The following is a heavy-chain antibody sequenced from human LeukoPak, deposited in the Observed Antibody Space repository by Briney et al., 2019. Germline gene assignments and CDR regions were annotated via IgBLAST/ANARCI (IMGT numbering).Heavy chain of an antibody. J-gene: IGHJ4*02. D-gene: IGHD2-21*02. CDR1: GVAVSSNY. Sequence: PGGSLRLSCAASGVAVSSNYMSWVRQAPGKGLEWVSVIYSGGDTYYADSVKGRFTISRDNSKNTLYLQMNSLRAEDTAVYYCARERYRGVTSPYFDSWGQGTLVTVSS. CDR2: IYSGGDT. V-gene: IGHV3-66*01. CDR3: ARERYRGVTSPYFDS.